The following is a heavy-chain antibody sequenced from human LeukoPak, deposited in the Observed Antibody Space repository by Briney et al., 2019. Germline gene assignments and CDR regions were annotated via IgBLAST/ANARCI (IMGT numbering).Heavy chain of an antibody. CDR3: ATVPVDYDSSGYYYSYFDY. V-gene: IGHV1-18*01. Sequence: ASVKVSCKGSGYTFTSYGISWVRQAPGQGLEWMGWISAYNGNTNYAQKFQGRVTITTDESTSTAYMELSSLRSEDTAVYYCATVPVDYDSSGYYYSYFDYWGQGTLVTVSS. J-gene: IGHJ4*02. D-gene: IGHD3-22*01. CDR1: GYTFTSYG. CDR2: ISAYNGNT.